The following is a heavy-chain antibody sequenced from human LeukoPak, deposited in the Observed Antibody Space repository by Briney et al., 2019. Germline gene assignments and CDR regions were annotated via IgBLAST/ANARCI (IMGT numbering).Heavy chain of an antibody. Sequence: PSETLSLTCTVSGGSISSYYWSWIRQPAGKGLEWIGRIYNSGGTSYNPSLKSRVTISVDTSKNQFSLKLRSVTAADTAVYYCASSPDYGDFWGQGTLVTVSS. CDR2: IYNSGGT. CDR3: ASSPDYGDF. V-gene: IGHV4-4*07. CDR1: GGSISSYY. J-gene: IGHJ4*02.